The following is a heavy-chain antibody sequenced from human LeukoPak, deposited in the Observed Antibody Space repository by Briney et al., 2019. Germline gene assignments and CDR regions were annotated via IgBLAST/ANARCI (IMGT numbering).Heavy chain of an antibody. CDR3: ARDYSSGWYVY. J-gene: IGHJ4*02. CDR1: GYTFTANY. CDR2: INPYSGGT. D-gene: IGHD6-19*01. Sequence: ASVKVSCKASGYTFTANYMHWVRQAPGQGLEWMGRINPYSGGTNYAQKFQGRVTMTRDTSISTAYMELSRLKSDDTAVYYCARDYSSGWYVYWGQGTLVTVSS. V-gene: IGHV1-2*06.